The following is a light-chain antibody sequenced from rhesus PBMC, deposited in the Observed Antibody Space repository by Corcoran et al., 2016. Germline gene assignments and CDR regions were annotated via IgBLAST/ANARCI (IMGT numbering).Light chain of an antibody. V-gene: IGKV1-69*01. CDR1: QDITNC. CDR2: RAS. Sequence: DIQMTQSPSSLSASVGDRVTISCRASQDITNCLAWYQPKPGKAPKLLIYRASDLETGVPSRFSGSGSWTDFTLTISSLQPEDVATYYCQQHDDSPYSFGQGTKVEI. CDR3: QQHDDSPYS. J-gene: IGKJ2*01.